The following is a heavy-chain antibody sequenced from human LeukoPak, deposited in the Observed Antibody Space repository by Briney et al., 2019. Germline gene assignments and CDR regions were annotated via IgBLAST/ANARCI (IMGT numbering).Heavy chain of an antibody. CDR1: GDSFSSHY. V-gene: IGHV4-59*08. J-gene: IGHJ3*02. CDR3: ARQGGYLSPLGI. Sequence: SETLSLTCAVSGDSFSSHYWTWIRQSPGTGLEWIGYISHIGRTNYNPPLKSRVTISIDTSKNQFSLKLTSVTAADTAVYYCARQGGYLSPLGIWGQGTVVTVSS. D-gene: IGHD3-10*01. CDR2: ISHIGRT.